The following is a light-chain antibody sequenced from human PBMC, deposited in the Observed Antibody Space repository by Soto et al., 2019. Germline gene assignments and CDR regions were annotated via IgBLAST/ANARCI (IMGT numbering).Light chain of an antibody. CDR2: GDN. Sequence: QSVLTPPPSASGTPGQRVSIWCSGSSSNIGSHPVNWYQQLPGTAPKLLLYGDNQRPSGVPDRFSGSKSGTSASLAISGLQSEDEAHYYCASWDNSLNGLYVFGTGTKVTVL. CDR3: ASWDNSLNGLYV. V-gene: IGLV1-44*01. CDR1: SSNIGSHP. J-gene: IGLJ1*01.